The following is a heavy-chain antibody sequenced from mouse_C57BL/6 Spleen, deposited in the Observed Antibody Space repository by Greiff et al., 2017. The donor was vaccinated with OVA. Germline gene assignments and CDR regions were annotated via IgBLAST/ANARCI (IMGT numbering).Heavy chain of an antibody. D-gene: IGHD1-1*01. CDR2: IDPSDSYT. Sequence: QVQLQQSGAELVRPGTSVKLSCKASGYTFTSYWMHWVKQRPGQGLEWIGVIDPSDSYTNYNQKFKGKATLTVDTSSSTAYMQLSSLTSEDSAVYYCARADYGSSPYYAMDYWGQGTSVTVSS. J-gene: IGHJ4*01. CDR1: GYTFTSYW. CDR3: ARADYGSSPYYAMDY. V-gene: IGHV1-59*01.